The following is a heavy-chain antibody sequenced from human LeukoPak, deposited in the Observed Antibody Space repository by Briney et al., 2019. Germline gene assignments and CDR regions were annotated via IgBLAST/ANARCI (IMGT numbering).Heavy chain of an antibody. Sequence: GGSLRLSCAASGFTFSSYAMSWVRQAPGKGLEWVAVISYDGSNKYYADSVKGRFTISRDNSKNTLYLQMNSLRAEDTAVYYCARVFPPFDYWGQGTLVTVSS. CDR1: GFTFSSYA. CDR2: ISYDGSNK. CDR3: ARVFPPFDY. V-gene: IGHV3-30-3*01. J-gene: IGHJ4*02.